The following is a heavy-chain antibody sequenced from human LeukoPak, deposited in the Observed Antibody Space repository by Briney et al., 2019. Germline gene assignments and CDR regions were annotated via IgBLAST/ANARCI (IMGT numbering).Heavy chain of an antibody. Sequence: SVKVSCKAPGGTFSSYAISWVRQAPGQGLEWMGRIIPILGIANYAQKFQGRVTITADKSTSTAYMELSSLRSEDTAVYYCARFRLAAGASDIWGQGTMVTVSS. CDR1: GGTFSSYA. V-gene: IGHV1-69*04. D-gene: IGHD1-26*01. CDR3: ARFRLAAGASDI. J-gene: IGHJ3*02. CDR2: IIPILGIA.